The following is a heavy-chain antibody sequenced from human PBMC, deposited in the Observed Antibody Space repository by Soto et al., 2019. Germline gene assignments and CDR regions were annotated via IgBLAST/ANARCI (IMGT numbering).Heavy chain of an antibody. Sequence: QVQLVQSGAEVKKPGASVKVSCQASGYTFTSYAMHWVRQAPGQRLEWMGWINAGNGNTKYSQKFQGRVTITRDTSASTAYMELSSLRAEDTAVYYWAREFTIYGMDVWGQGTTVTVSS. V-gene: IGHV1-3*01. D-gene: IGHD1-1*01. CDR2: INAGNGNT. CDR3: AREFTIYGMDV. CDR1: GYTFTSYA. J-gene: IGHJ6*02.